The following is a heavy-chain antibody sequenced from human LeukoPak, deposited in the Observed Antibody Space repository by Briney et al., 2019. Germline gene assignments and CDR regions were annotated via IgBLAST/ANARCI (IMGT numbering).Heavy chain of an antibody. V-gene: IGHV3-30-3*01. CDR3: LWGYRGLGYYYGMDV. CDR1: GFTFSSYA. Sequence: GGSLRLSCAASGFTFSSYAMHWVRQAPGKGLEWVAVISYDGSNKYYADSVKGRFTISRDNSKNTLYLQMNSLRAEDTAVYYCLWGYRGLGYYYGMDVWGQGTTVTVSS. J-gene: IGHJ6*02. D-gene: IGHD3-16*01. CDR2: ISYDGSNK.